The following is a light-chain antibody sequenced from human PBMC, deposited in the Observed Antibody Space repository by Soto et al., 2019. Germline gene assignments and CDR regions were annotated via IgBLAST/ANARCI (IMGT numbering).Light chain of an antibody. CDR1: QSVGSN. V-gene: IGKV3-15*01. CDR2: GAS. Sequence: EVVMTQSPATLSVSPGERATLSCRASQSVGSNLAWYQQKPGQAPRLLIYGASTRATGIPARFSGSGSGTDFTLTISSLQSEDFAVYYCQQYNNWPPMYTFGQGTKLEI. J-gene: IGKJ2*01. CDR3: QQYNNWPPMYT.